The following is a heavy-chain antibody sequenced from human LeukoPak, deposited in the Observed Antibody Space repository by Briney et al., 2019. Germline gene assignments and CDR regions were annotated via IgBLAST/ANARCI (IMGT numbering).Heavy chain of an antibody. CDR2: ISGSGGST. D-gene: IGHD3-3*01. J-gene: IGHJ4*02. CDR3: AKDHYWSIDY. V-gene: IGHV3-23*01. CDR1: GGSISSYY. Sequence: ETLSXTXTXSGGSISSYYWSWIRQPPGKGLEWVSAISGSGGSTYYADSVKGRFTISRDNSKNTLYLQMNSLRAEDTGVYYCAKDHYWSIDYWGRGTLVTVSS.